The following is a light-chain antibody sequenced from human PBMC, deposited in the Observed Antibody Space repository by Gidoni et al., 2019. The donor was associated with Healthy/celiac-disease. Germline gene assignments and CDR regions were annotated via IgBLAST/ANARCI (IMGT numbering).Light chain of an antibody. CDR1: QSISSY. CDR2: AAS. V-gene: IGKV1-39*01. J-gene: IGKJ1*01. CDR3: QQSYSTLWT. Sequence: DIQMTQSPSSLSASVGDRVTITCRASQSISSYVNWYQQKPGKATKLLIYAASSLQSGVPSRFSGSGSGKDFTLTISSLQPEDFATYYCQQSYSTLWTFGQGTKVEIK.